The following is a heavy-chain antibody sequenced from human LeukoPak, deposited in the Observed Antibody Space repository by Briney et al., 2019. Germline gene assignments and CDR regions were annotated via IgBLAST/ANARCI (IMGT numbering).Heavy chain of an antibody. CDR2: IFYSGST. Sequence: SETLSLTCTVSSGSISSSTYYWAWIRQPPGKGLEWIGNIFYSGSTYYNPSLKSRVTISVDTSKNQFSLKLSSVTAADTAVYYCARGLLWFGEPRGTLDPWGQGTLVTVSS. J-gene: IGHJ5*02. CDR3: ARGLLWFGEPRGTLDP. D-gene: IGHD3-10*01. CDR1: SGSISSSTYY. V-gene: IGHV4-39*07.